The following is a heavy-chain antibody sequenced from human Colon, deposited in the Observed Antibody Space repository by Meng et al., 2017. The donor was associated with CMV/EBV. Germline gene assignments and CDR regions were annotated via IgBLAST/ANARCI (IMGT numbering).Heavy chain of an antibody. V-gene: IGHV3-64*02. D-gene: IGHD2-21*02. CDR1: GFSFSSSS. CDR2: ISSDGRNK. J-gene: IGHJ4*02. CDR3: TKEGGDHY. Sequence: GESLKISCAASGFSFSSSSMLWVRQAPGKGLEYVAGISSDGRNKYYADSLKGRFTISRDNSKNTLYLQMNSLRVEDTAVYYCTKEGGDHYWGQGTLVTVSS.